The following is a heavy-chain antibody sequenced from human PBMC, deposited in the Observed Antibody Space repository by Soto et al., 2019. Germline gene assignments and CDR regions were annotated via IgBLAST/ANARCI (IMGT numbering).Heavy chain of an antibody. CDR2: IYYSGST. CDR3: ASALYCSGGSCSVDP. Sequence: QVQLQESGPGLVKPSETLSLTCTVSGGSVSSGSYYWSWIRQPPGKGLEWIGYIYYSGSTNYNPSRTSRVTISVDTAKNQISLKLSSVPAADTAVYYCASALYCSGGSCSVDPWGQGTLVTVSS. V-gene: IGHV4-61*01. D-gene: IGHD2-15*01. J-gene: IGHJ5*02. CDR1: GGSVSSGSYY.